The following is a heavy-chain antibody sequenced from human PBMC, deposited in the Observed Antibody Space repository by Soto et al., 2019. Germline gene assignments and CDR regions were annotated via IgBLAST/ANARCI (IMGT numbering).Heavy chain of an antibody. Sequence: QVQLVQSGAEVKKPGSSVKVSCKASGGTFSSYAISWVRQAPGQGLEWMGGIIPIFGTANYAQKFQGRVTSTADESTSTAYMELSSLRSEDTAVYYCGRDPRAIVGATGGFDYWGQGTLVTVSS. V-gene: IGHV1-69*12. CDR2: IIPIFGTA. CDR3: GRDPRAIVGATGGFDY. CDR1: GGTFSSYA. D-gene: IGHD1-26*01. J-gene: IGHJ4*02.